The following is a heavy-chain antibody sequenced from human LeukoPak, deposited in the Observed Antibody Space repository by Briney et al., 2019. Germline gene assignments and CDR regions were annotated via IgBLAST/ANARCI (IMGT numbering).Heavy chain of an antibody. V-gene: IGHV1-46*01. J-gene: IGHJ4*02. D-gene: IGHD2-21*01. CDR2: IIPSDGST. CDR3: AKGQIDRSDRFDY. CDR1: GYTFSSYY. Sequence: ASVKVSCKASGYTFSSYYVHWVRQAPGQGLEWMGMIIPSDGSTSYAQKFQGRVTMTRDMSTSTVYMELSSLRSDDTAVYYCAKGQIDRSDRFDYWGQGTLVTVSS.